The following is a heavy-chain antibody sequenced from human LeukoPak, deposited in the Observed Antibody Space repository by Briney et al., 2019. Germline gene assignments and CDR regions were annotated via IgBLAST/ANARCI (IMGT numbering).Heavy chain of an antibody. CDR3: ARDRGSYSKDY. D-gene: IGHD1-26*01. CDR2: IKQDGSEK. Sequence: GGSLRLSCAGYGFTFSSYWMNWVRQAPGKGLEWVANIKQDGSEKYYVDSVKGRFTISRDNAKNSLYLQMNSLRAEDTAVYYCARDRGSYSKDYWGQGTLVTVFS. J-gene: IGHJ4*02. V-gene: IGHV3-7*01. CDR1: GFTFSSYW.